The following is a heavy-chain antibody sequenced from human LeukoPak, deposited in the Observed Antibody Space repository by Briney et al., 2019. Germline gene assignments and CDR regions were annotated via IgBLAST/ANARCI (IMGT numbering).Heavy chain of an antibody. D-gene: IGHD2-15*01. CDR3: TRQFFGCSGGSCYSKDY. J-gene: IGHJ4*02. CDR2: IRSKANSYAT. V-gene: IGHV3-73*01. CDR1: GFTFSGSA. Sequence: PGGSLRLSCAASGFTFSGSAMHWVRQASGKGLEWVGRIRSKANSYATAYAASVKGRFTISRDDSKNTAYLQMNSLKTEDTAVYYCTRQFFGCSGGSCYSKDYWGQGTLVTVSS.